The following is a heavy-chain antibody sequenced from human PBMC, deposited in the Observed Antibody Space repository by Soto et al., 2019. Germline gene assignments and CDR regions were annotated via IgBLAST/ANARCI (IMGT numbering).Heavy chain of an antibody. CDR3: ARHNYGSGSTYFDY. Sequence: PSETLSLTCTVSGGSISDNDYYWSWIRQPPGKGLEWIGTISHTGTAYYNPSLESRVAVSVGTSENQFSLKLNSMTAADTAVYYCARHNYGSGSTYFDYWGQGTLVTVS. J-gene: IGHJ4*02. CDR1: GGSISDNDYY. D-gene: IGHD3-10*01. CDR2: ISHTGTA. V-gene: IGHV4-39*01.